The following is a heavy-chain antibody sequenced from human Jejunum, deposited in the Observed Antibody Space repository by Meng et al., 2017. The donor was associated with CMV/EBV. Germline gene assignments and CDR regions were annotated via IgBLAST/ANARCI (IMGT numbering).Heavy chain of an antibody. CDR3: ARDTFDRRNGMDV. J-gene: IGHJ6*02. CDR2: TYYSGST. Sequence: VSGGSIRDYYWSWIRQPPGKGLEWIGYTYYSGSTHYNPSLKSRVTISIDTSKKHFSLRLSSVTAADTAVYYCARDTFDRRNGMDVWGQGTSVTVSS. CDR1: GGSIRDYY. V-gene: IGHV4-59*01. D-gene: IGHD3-10*01.